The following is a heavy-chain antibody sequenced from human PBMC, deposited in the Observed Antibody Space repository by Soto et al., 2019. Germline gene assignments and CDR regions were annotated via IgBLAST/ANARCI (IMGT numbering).Heavy chain of an antibody. CDR2: IYWDDDK. Sequence: QITLKESGPTLVKPTQTLTLTCTFSGFALTARPVGVGWVRQPPGKALEWLAFIYWDDDKRYSPSLRSSLTSTKNTSTTPVVLTMTNMDPVDTATYYCAHRRDYDGSWNEGTFDYWGPGILVTVSS. J-gene: IGHJ4*02. D-gene: IGHD3-16*01. CDR3: AHRRDYDGSWNEGTFDY. V-gene: IGHV2-5*02. CDR1: GFALTARPVG.